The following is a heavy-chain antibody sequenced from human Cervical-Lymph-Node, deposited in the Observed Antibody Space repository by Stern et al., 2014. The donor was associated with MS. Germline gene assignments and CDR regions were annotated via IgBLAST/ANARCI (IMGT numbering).Heavy chain of an antibody. V-gene: IGHV1-46*03. J-gene: IGHJ3*02. CDR1: EYTLSYFF. CDR2: INPSGGFT. Sequence: VQLVESGAEVKKPGASVQVSCKASEYTLSYFFMNWIRQAPGQGLEWMGVINPSGGFTTYAQRFQGRFTMTRDTSTSTVFMKLSSLTSEDTAVYYCASARNTAFDIWGQGTSVIVSS. CDR3: ASARNTAFDI.